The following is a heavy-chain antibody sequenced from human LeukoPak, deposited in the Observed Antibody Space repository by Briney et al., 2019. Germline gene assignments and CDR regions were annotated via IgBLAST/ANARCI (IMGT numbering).Heavy chain of an antibody. J-gene: IGHJ4*02. CDR2: ISYDGSNK. D-gene: IGHD6-13*01. V-gene: IGHV3-30*18. CDR1: GFTFSSYG. Sequence: GGSLRLSCAASGFTFSSYGMHWVRQAPGKGLEWVAVISYDGSNKYYADSVKGRFTISRDNSKNTLYLQMNSLRAEDTAVYYCAKDGWSDSSSWAAFDYWGQGTLVTVSS. CDR3: AKDGWSDSSSWAAFDY.